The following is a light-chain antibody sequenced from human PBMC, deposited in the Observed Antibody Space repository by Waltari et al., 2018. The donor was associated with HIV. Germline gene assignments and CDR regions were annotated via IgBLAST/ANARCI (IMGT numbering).Light chain of an antibody. J-gene: IGLJ2*01. Sequence: NFMLTQPHSVSESPGETVTISCTRSSGSIANYSVTWYQQRPGSAPTTVIYEDNKRPSGVPDRFSGSIDSSSNSASLTISGLKTEDEADYYCQSYYLSIVVFGGGTKLTVL. CDR1: SGSIANYS. CDR3: QSYYLSIVV. CDR2: EDN. V-gene: IGLV6-57*04.